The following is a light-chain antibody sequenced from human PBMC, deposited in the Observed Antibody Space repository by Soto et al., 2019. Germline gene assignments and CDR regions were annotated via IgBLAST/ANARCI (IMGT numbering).Light chain of an antibody. CDR2: RNN. Sequence: QSVLTQPPSASGTPGQRVTISCSGSSSNIGSNYVYWYQQLPGTAPKLLIYRNNQRPSGVPDRFSGSTSGTSASLAISGPGSEDEADYYCEVWDDSRIVFYVFGTRTKVTVL. V-gene: IGLV1-47*01. J-gene: IGLJ1*01. CDR3: EVWDDSRIVFYV. CDR1: SSNIGSNY.